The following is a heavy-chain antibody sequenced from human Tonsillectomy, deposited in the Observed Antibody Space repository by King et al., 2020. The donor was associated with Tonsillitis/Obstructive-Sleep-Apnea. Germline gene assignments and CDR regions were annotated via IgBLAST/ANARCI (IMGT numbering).Heavy chain of an antibody. D-gene: IGHD3-3*01. CDR1: GGTFSSYA. CDR3: ARSIQVLRFLEWLGY. J-gene: IGHJ4*02. Sequence: QLVQSGAEVKKPGSSVKVSCKASGGTFSSYAISWVRQAPGQGLEWMGGIIPIFGTANYAQKFQGRVTITADESTSTAYMELSSLRSEDTAVYDWARSIQVLRFLEWLGYWGQGTLVTVSS. V-gene: IGHV1-69*01. CDR2: IIPIFGTA.